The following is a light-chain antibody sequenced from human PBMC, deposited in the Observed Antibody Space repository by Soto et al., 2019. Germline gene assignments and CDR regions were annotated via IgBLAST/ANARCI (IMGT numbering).Light chain of an antibody. Sequence: DIQMTQSPSSLSASVGDRVTITCRASQDISNYLAWFQQKPGKAPKSLIYAASSLHSGVPSQFTGRGSGTDFTLSISSLHPEDPATYYCQPYNNYPLTFGPGTKVDIK. CDR3: QPYNNYPLT. CDR2: AAS. CDR1: QDISNY. V-gene: IGKV1-16*02. J-gene: IGKJ3*01.